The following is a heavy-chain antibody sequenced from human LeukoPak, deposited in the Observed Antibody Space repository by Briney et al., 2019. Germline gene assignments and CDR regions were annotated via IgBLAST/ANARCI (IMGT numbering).Heavy chain of an antibody. D-gene: IGHD3-10*01. CDR2: ISWNSGSI. Sequence: GGSLRLSCAASGFTLDDYAMHWVRHAPGKGLEWVSGISWNSGSIGYADSVKGRFTISRDNAKNSLYLHMNSLRAEDTAVYYCARDYYGSGTSLDYWGQGTLVTVSS. CDR3: ARDYYGSGTSLDY. CDR1: GFTLDDYA. J-gene: IGHJ4*02. V-gene: IGHV3-9*01.